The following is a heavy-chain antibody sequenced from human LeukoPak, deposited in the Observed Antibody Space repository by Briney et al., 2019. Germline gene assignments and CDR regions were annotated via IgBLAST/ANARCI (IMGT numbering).Heavy chain of an antibody. D-gene: IGHD3-3*01. CDR3: ARVVTLFGEVRHTFDI. CDR1: GGSISSYY. CDR2: IYYSGST. J-gene: IGHJ3*02. Sequence: SETLSLTCTVSGGSISSYYWSWIRQPPGKGLEWIGYIYYSGSTNYNPSLKSRVTISVDTSKNQFSLKLSSVTAADTAVYYCARVVTLFGEVRHTFDIWGQGTMVTVSS. V-gene: IGHV4-59*01.